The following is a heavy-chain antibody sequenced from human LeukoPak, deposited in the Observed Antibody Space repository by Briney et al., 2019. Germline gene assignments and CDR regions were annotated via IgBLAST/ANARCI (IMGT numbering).Heavy chain of an antibody. Sequence: PSETLSLTCTVSGGSISSSSYYWGWIRQPPGKGLEWIGEINHSGSTNYSPSLKSRVTISVDTSKNQFSLKLSSVTAADTAVYYCARGRGYSYGWSDYYYYMDVWGKGTTVTVSS. CDR1: GGSISSSSYY. CDR3: ARGRGYSYGWSDYYYYMDV. V-gene: IGHV4-39*07. CDR2: INHSGST. D-gene: IGHD5-18*01. J-gene: IGHJ6*03.